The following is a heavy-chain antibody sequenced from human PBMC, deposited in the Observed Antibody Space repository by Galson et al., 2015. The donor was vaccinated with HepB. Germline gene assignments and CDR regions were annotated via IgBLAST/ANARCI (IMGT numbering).Heavy chain of an antibody. J-gene: IGHJ5*02. D-gene: IGHD6-13*01. V-gene: IGHV3-30-3*01. CDR2: ISYDGSNK. CDR3: ARGMGSSSGRDNWFDP. Sequence: SLRLSCAASGFTFSSYAMHWVRQAPGKGLEWVAVISYDGSNKYYADSVKGRFTISRDNSKNTLYLQMNSLRAEDTAVYYCARGMGSSSGRDNWFDPWGQGTLVTVSS. CDR1: GFTFSSYA.